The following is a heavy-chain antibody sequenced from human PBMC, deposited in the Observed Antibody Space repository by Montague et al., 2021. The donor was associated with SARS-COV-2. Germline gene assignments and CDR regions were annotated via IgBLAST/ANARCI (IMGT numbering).Heavy chain of an antibody. CDR2: INYSGST. V-gene: IGHV4-59*01. CDR1: GGSISSYY. D-gene: IGHD2-15*01. Sequence: SETLSLTCTVAGGSISSYYWSWIRQHPGKGLEWIGYINYSGSTNYNTSLKSRVTISVDTSKNQFSLNLSSVTAADTAVYYCARNLVVHYWYGMDVWGQGTTVTVSS. CDR3: ARNLVVHYWYGMDV. J-gene: IGHJ6*02.